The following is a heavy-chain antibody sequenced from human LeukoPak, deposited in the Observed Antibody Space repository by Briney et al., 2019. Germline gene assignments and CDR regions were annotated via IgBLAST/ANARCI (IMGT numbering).Heavy chain of an antibody. D-gene: IGHD1-26*01. V-gene: IGHV1-46*01. Sequence: ASVKVSCKASGYNFTSYYIHWVRQAPGQGLEWMGIINPSGGSTSYAQKFQVRVTMTRDMSPSTVYMELSSLRSKDTAVYYCARQGRVGNNYFDSWGQGILVTVSS. J-gene: IGHJ5*01. CDR1: GYNFTSYY. CDR2: INPSGGST. CDR3: ARQGRVGNNYFDS.